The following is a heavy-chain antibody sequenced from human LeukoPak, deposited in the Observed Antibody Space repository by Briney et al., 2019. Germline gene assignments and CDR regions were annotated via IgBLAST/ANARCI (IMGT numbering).Heavy chain of an antibody. J-gene: IGHJ4*02. D-gene: IGHD2-2*02. Sequence: SETLSLTCTDSGGSISSGGYYWSWIRQHPGKGLEWIGYIYYSGSTYYNPSLKSRVTISVDTSKNQFSLKLSSVTAADTAVYYCAKSPHKYTEYWGQGTLVTVSS. CDR3: AKSPHKYTEY. V-gene: IGHV4-31*03. CDR2: IYYSGST. CDR1: GGSISSGGYY.